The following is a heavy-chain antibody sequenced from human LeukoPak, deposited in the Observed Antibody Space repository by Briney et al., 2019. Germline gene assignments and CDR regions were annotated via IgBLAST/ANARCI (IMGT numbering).Heavy chain of an antibody. V-gene: IGHV1-46*01. CDR3: ARDLLVDTAMVDY. J-gene: IGHJ4*02. D-gene: IGHD5-18*01. CDR2: INPSGGST. CDR1: GYTFTGYY. Sequence: ASVKVSCKASGYTFTGYYMHWVRQAPGQGLEWMGIINPSGGSTSYAQKFQGRVTMTRDTSTSTVYMELSSLGSEDTAVYYCARDLLVDTAMVDYWGQGTLVTVSS.